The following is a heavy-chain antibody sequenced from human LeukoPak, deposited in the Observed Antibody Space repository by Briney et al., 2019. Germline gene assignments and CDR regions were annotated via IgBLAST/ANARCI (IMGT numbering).Heavy chain of an antibody. CDR3: AKYDSNYSDQILIDY. CDR1: GFTFSSYA. Sequence: GGSLRLSCAASGFTFSSYAMSWVRQAPGKGLEWVSAISGSGGSTYYADSVKGRFTISRGNSKNTLYLQMNSLRAEDTAVYYCAKYDSNYSDQILIDYWGQGTLVTVSS. V-gene: IGHV3-23*01. J-gene: IGHJ4*02. D-gene: IGHD4-11*01. CDR2: ISGSGGST.